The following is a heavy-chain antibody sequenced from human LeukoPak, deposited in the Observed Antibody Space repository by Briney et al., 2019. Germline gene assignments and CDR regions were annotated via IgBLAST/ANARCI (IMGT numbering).Heavy chain of an antibody. J-gene: IGHJ5*02. D-gene: IGHD5-18*01. CDR3: ATVLQLWESNWFDP. CDR1: GYTLTELS. V-gene: IGHV1-24*01. CDR2: FDPEDGET. Sequence: GASVKVSCTVSGYTLTELSMHWVRQAPGKGLEWMGGFDPEDGETIYAQKFQGRVTMTEDTSTDTAYMELSSLRSEDTAVYYCATVLQLWESNWFDPWGQGTLVTVSS.